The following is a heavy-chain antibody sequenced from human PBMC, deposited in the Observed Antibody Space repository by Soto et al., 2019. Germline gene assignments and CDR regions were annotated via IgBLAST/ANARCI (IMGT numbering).Heavy chain of an antibody. Sequence: PSETLSLTCTVSGGSISSGDYYWSRIRQPQGKGLEWIGYIYYSGSTNYNPSLKSRVTISVDTSKNQFSLKLSSVTAADTAVYYCASSNIAAAGFYYYGMDVWGRGTTVTVSS. D-gene: IGHD6-13*01. CDR2: IYYSGST. CDR3: ASSNIAAAGFYYYGMDV. CDR1: GGSISSGDYY. V-gene: IGHV4-61*08. J-gene: IGHJ6*02.